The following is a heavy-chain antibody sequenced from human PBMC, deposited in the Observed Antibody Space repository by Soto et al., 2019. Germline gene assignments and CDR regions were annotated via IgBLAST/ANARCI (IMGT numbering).Heavy chain of an antibody. CDR1: GYIFVNYG. V-gene: IGHV1-18*01. D-gene: IGHD3-16*01. CDR3: AMVDLYVTPTPQDV. CDR2: ISPYTGNT. J-gene: IGHJ6*02. Sequence: QVQLEQSGDEVKKPGASVKVSCKASGYIFVNYGIALVRQAPGQGLEWLGWISPYTGNTYYATKLQGRGTLTTDTSPSTAFMDLGSLTSADTAVYYCAMVDLYVTPTPQDVWGQGTTVTVSS.